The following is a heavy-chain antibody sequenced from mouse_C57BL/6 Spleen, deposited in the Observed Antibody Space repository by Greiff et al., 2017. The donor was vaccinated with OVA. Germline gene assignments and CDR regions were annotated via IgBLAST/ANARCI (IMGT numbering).Heavy chain of an antibody. J-gene: IGHJ1*03. CDR1: GYTFTTYP. D-gene: IGHD3-3*01. CDR3: ARRDWPYWYFDV. V-gene: IGHV1-47*01. CDR2: FHPYNDDT. Sequence: QVHVKQSGAELVKPGASVKMSCKASGYTFTTYPIEWMKQNHGKSLEWIGNFHPYNDDTKYNEKFKGKATLTVEKSSSTVYLELSRLTSDDSAVYYCARRDWPYWYFDVWGTGTTVTVSS.